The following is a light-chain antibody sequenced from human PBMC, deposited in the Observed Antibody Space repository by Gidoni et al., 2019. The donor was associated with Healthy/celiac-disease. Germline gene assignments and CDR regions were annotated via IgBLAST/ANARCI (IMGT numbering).Light chain of an antibody. CDR1: QRVSSSY. CDR3: QQYGSSPCS. CDR2: GAS. J-gene: IGKJ2*04. V-gene: IGKV3-20*01. Sequence: ETVFTQSPGTLSLSPGERATLSCRASQRVSSSYLAWYQQKPGQAPRLLIYGASSRATGIPDRFSGSGSGTDFTLTISRLEPEDFAVYYCQQYGSSPCSFGQGTKLEIK.